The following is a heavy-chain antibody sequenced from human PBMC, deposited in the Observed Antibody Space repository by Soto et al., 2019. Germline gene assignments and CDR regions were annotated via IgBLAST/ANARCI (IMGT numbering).Heavy chain of an antibody. Sequence: PGGSLRLSCAASGFTFSAYSMNWVRQAPGKGLEWVSYIGGPYNNINYADSVRGRFTISRDNAKNSLYLQMNGLRAEDTAIYYCARDHDWAFDYWAPGTLVTVSS. CDR3: ARDHDWAFDY. CDR2: IGGPYNNI. CDR1: GFTFSAYS. J-gene: IGHJ4*02. V-gene: IGHV3-48*01. D-gene: IGHD2-21*01.